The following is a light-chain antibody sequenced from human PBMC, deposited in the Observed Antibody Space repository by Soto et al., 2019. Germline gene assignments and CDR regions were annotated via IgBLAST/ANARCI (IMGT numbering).Light chain of an antibody. CDR1: QDIGSV. J-gene: IGKJ5*01. Sequence: AIRMTQSPSSLSASTGDTVTITCRASQDIGSVLAWYQQKPGTAPKVLISGASNLHGGVPSMFSGSGSRTDFTLTITLLQSEDFATYYCQHYLNYPITFGQGTRLEIK. CDR3: QHYLNYPIT. CDR2: GAS. V-gene: IGKV1-8*01.